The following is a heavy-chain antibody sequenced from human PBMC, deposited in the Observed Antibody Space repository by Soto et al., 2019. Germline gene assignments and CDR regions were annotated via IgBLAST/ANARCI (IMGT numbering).Heavy chain of an antibody. Sequence: PGGSLRLSCAASGFTFSSYWMSWVRQAPGKGLEWVANIKQDGSEKYYVDSVKGRFTISRDNAKNSLYLQMNSLRAEDTAVYYCARMELVQNYYYYGMDVWGQGTTVTVSS. CDR3: ARMELVQNYYYYGMDV. CDR1: GFTFSSYW. V-gene: IGHV3-7*01. D-gene: IGHD6-6*01. CDR2: IKQDGSEK. J-gene: IGHJ6*02.